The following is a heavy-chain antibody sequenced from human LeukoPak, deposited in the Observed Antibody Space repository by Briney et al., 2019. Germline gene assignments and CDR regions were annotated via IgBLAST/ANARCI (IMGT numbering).Heavy chain of an antibody. Sequence: APVKVSCKASGYTFTGYYMHWVRQAPGQGLEWMGWINPNSGGTNYAQKFQGRVTMTRDTSISTAYMELSRLRSDDTAVYYCATSFFYDSSVQGAFDIWGQGTMVTVSS. J-gene: IGHJ3*02. CDR3: ATSFFYDSSVQGAFDI. D-gene: IGHD3-22*01. V-gene: IGHV1-2*02. CDR2: INPNSGGT. CDR1: GYTFTGYY.